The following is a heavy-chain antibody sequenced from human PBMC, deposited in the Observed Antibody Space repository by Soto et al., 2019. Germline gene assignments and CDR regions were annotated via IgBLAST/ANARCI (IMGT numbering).Heavy chain of an antibody. D-gene: IGHD4-4*01. CDR2: IHYSGST. Sequence: QLQLQESGPGLVKPSETLSRTCIVSGGSISSTTKYWGWIRQPPGKGLEWIGTIHYSGSTNYNPSLKSRVTIFGDTSKNQFSLKLSSVTAADTAVYYCAGAGAATTPRSYFDLWGRGTLVTVSS. CDR1: GGSISSTTKY. V-gene: IGHV4-39*01. CDR3: AGAGAATTPRSYFDL. J-gene: IGHJ2*01.